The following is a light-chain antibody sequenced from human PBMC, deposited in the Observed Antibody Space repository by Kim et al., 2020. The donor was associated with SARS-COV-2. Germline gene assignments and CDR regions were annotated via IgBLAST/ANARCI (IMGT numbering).Light chain of an antibody. V-gene: IGKV3-15*01. CDR2: GTS. CDR3: QQYSNWPRT. J-gene: IGKJ1*01. Sequence: VSPGERAALSCRASQSVSSNLAWYQQKPGQAPRLLIYGTSTRATGVPARFSGSGSGTDFTLTISSLQSEDFAVYYCQQYSNWPRTFGQGTKVDIK. CDR1: QSVSSN.